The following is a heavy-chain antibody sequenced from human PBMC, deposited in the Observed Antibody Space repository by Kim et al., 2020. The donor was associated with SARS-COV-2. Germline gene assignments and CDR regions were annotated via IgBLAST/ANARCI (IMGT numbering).Heavy chain of an antibody. J-gene: IGHJ3*02. V-gene: IGHV1-3*01. Sequence: ASVKVSCKASGYTFTSYAMHWVRQAPGQRLEWMGWINAGNGNTKYSQKFQGRVTITRDTSASTAYMELSSLRSEDTAVYYCARWGVGAKSAFDIWGQGTMVTVSS. CDR2: INAGNGNT. CDR1: GYTFTSYA. CDR3: ARWGVGAKSAFDI. D-gene: IGHD1-26*01.